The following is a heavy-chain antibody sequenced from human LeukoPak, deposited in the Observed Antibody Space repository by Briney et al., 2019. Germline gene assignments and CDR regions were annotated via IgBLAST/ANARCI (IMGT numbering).Heavy chain of an antibody. D-gene: IGHD1-26*01. CDR2: ISSSSSTI. CDR3: ARDSPLSGSYLKGVDAFDI. CDR1: GFTFSSYS. Sequence: PGGSLRLSCAASGFTFSSYSMNWVRQAPGKGLEWVSYISSSSSTIYYADSVKGRFTISRDNAKNSLYLQMNSLRAEDTAVYYCARDSPLSGSYLKGVDAFDIWGQGTMVTVSS. V-gene: IGHV3-48*04. J-gene: IGHJ3*02.